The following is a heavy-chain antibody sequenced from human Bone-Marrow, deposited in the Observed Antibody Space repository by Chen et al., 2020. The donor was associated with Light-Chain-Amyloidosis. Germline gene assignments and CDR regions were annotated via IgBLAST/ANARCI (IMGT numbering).Heavy chain of an antibody. CDR1: GFTFSDHW. J-gene: IGHJ4*02. CDR3: ARDGASTTDLDY. CDR2: INSDGPST. V-gene: IGHV3-74*01. D-gene: IGHD1-1*01. Sequence: EVQLVESGGGLVQPGGSLRLSCVASGFTFSDHWMHWVRQAPGEALVWVSYINSDGPSTTYADSVKGRFTISRDNAKNTLYLQMSSLRADDTAVYYCARDGASTTDLDYWGQGSLVTVSS.